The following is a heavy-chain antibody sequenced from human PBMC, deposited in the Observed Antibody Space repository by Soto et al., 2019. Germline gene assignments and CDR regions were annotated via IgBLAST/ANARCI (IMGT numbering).Heavy chain of an antibody. Sequence: ASVKVSCKASGGTFSSYAISWVRQAPGQGLEWMGGIIPIFGTANYAQKFQGRVTITADKSTSTAYMELSSLRSEDTAVYYCARDSPTYYDFWSGYYLNWFDPWGQGTLVTVS. D-gene: IGHD3-3*01. CDR2: IIPIFGTA. J-gene: IGHJ5*02. CDR1: GGTFSSYA. V-gene: IGHV1-69*06. CDR3: ARDSPTYYDFWSGYYLNWFDP.